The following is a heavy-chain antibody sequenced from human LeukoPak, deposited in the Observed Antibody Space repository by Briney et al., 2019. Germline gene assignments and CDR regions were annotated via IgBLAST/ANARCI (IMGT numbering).Heavy chain of an antibody. Sequence: PGGSLRLSCAASGFTFDDYAMHWVRQAPGKGLEWVSGISWNSGSIGYADSVKGRFPISRDNAKNSLYLQMNSLRAEDTALYYCAKGGYSYDPYYFDYWGQGTLVTVSS. V-gene: IGHV3-9*01. CDR2: ISWNSGSI. J-gene: IGHJ4*02. CDR3: AKGGYSYDPYYFDY. D-gene: IGHD5-18*01. CDR1: GFTFDDYA.